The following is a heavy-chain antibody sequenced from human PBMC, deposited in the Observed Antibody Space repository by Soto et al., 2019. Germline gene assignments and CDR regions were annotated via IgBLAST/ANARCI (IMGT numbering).Heavy chain of an antibody. V-gene: IGHV4-59*01. CDR1: GGSFSGYY. CDR3: ARVRVWDHYDSSGYVDY. Sequence: SETLSLTCAVYGGSFSGYYWSWIRQPPGKGLEWIGYIYYSGSTNYNPSLKSRVTISVDTSKNQFSLKLSSVTAADTAVYYCARVRVWDHYDSSGYVDYWGQGTLVTVSS. D-gene: IGHD3-22*01. CDR2: IYYSGST. J-gene: IGHJ4*02.